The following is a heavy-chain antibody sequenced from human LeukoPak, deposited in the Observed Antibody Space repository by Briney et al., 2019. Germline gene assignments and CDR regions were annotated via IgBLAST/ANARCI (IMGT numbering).Heavy chain of an antibody. Sequence: SVKVSCKASGGTFSSYAISWVRQAPGQGLEWMGRIIPIFGTANYAQKFQGRVTITTDESTRTAYMELSSLRSEDTAVYYCARGTVTMVVTPLGYWGQGTLVTVSS. CDR3: ARGTVTMVVTPLGY. J-gene: IGHJ4*02. V-gene: IGHV1-69*05. CDR2: IIPIFGTA. D-gene: IGHD4-23*01. CDR1: GGTFSSYA.